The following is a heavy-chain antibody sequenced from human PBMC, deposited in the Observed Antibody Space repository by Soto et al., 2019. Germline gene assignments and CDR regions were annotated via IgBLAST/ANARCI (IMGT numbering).Heavy chain of an antibody. CDR3: ARDYDFWSGYPRPNDY. Sequence: GASVKVSCKASGYTFTSYGISWVRQAPGQGLEWMGWISAYSGNTNYAQELQGRVTMTTDTSTSTAYMELRSLRSDDTAVYYCARDYDFWSGYPRPNDYWGQGTLVTVSS. V-gene: IGHV1-18*01. D-gene: IGHD3-3*01. J-gene: IGHJ4*02. CDR1: GYTFTSYG. CDR2: ISAYSGNT.